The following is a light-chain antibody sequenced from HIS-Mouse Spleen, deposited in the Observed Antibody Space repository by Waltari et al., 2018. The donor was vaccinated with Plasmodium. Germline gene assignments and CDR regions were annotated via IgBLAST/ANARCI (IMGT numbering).Light chain of an antibody. J-gene: IGKJ2*01. CDR1: QGIRND. CDR2: AAS. V-gene: IGKV1-6*01. Sequence: AIQMTQSPSSLSASEGNRFPIPCRASQGIRNDLGWYQQKPGKAPKLLIYAASSLQNGVPSRFSGSGSGTDFTLTISSLQPEDFATYYCLQDYNYPYTIGQGTKLEIK. CDR3: LQDYNYPYT.